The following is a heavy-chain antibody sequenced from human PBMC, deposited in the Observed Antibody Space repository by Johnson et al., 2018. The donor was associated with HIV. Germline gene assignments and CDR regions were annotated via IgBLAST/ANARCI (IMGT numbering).Heavy chain of an antibody. CDR2: IKQDGSDK. J-gene: IGHJ3*02. D-gene: IGHD3-16*01. V-gene: IGHV3-7*02. CDR1: GFTFSSHW. CDR3: ARGRGPRGAFDI. Sequence: VQLVESGGGVVQPGGSLRLSCAASGFTFSSHWMHWVRQAPGKGLEWVANIKQDGSDKHYVDSVKGRFTISRDNSKNTLYLQMNSLRAEDTAVYYCARGRGPRGAFDIWGQGTMVTVSS.